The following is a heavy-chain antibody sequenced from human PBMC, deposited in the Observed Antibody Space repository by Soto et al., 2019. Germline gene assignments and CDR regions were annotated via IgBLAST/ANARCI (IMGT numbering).Heavy chain of an antibody. V-gene: IGHV1-69*01. Sequence: QVQLVQSGAEVKKPGSSVKVSCKASGGTFSSYAISWVRQAPGQGLEWMGGIIPIFGTANYAQKFRGRVTITADESTSTAYMELRSLRSEDTAVYYCARDRPSIVVVPAAIVDYYGMDVWGQGTTVTVSS. CDR2: IIPIFGTA. CDR1: GGTFSSYA. J-gene: IGHJ6*02. D-gene: IGHD2-2*02. CDR3: ARDRPSIVVVPAAIVDYYGMDV.